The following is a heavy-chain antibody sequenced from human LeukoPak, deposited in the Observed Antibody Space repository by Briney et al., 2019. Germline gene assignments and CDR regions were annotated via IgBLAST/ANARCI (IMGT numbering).Heavy chain of an antibody. V-gene: IGHV1-18*01. Sequence: ASVKVSCKASGYTFTSYGISWVRQAPGQGLEWMGWISAYNGNTNYAQKLQGRVTMTTDTSTSTAYMELRSLRSDDTAVYYCARVGYCSSTSCYRTAYYYYMDVWGKGTTDTVSS. J-gene: IGHJ6*03. CDR2: ISAYNGNT. CDR1: GYTFTSYG. D-gene: IGHD2-2*02. CDR3: ARVGYCSSTSCYRTAYYYYMDV.